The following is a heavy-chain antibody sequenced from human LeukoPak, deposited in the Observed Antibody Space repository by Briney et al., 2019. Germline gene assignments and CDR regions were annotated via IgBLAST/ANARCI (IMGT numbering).Heavy chain of an antibody. CDR2: ISSSSSTI. Sequence: GGSLRLSCAASGFTFSSYAMHWVRQAPGKGLEWVSYISSSSSTIYYADSVKGRFTISRDNAKNSLYLQMNSLRAEDTAVYYCASGGYCSSTTCYPNWFDPWGQGTLVTVSS. J-gene: IGHJ5*02. CDR1: GFTFSSYA. CDR3: ASGGYCSSTTCYPNWFDP. D-gene: IGHD2-2*01. V-gene: IGHV3-48*04.